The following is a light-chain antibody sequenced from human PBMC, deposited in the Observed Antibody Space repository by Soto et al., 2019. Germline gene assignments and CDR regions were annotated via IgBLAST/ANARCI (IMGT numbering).Light chain of an antibody. CDR2: YDS. CDR1: NIGSKS. J-gene: IGLJ7*01. Sequence: SYELTQPPSVSVAPGKTASINCGGNNIGSKSVHWYQQKPGQAPILVIYYDSDRPSGIPERFSGSNSGNTATLTISRVEAEDEADYYCQVWDSSSDAVFGGGTQLTVL. CDR3: QVWDSSSDAV. V-gene: IGLV3-21*04.